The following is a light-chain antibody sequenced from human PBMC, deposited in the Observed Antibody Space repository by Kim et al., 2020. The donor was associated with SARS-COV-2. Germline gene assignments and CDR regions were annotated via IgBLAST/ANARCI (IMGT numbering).Light chain of an antibody. CDR1: QTVPDNK. CDR3: QQYEGSSPT. J-gene: IGKJ1*01. Sequence: SPGERTTLSCGASQTVPDNKLAWYRQKPGLAPRLLIYGASNRANGIPDRFSGSGSGTYFTLTISRLEPGDFAVYYCQQYEGSSPTFGQGTKVDIK. V-gene: IGKV3D-20*01. CDR2: GAS.